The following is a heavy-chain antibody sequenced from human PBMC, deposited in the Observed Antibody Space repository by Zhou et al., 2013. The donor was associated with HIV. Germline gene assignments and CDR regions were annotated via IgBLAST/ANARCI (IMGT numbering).Heavy chain of an antibody. CDR3: ATITDIVGATYEAFAI. CDR1: GGSISSHH. D-gene: IGHD1-26*01. J-gene: IGHJ3*02. CDR2: IYHSGST. V-gene: IGHV4-59*11. Sequence: QVQLQESGPGLVKPSETLSLTCTVSGGSISSHHWSWIRQPPGKGLEWIGYIYHSGSTNYNPSLKSRVTISLDTSKNHFSLRLSSVTAADTAVYYCATITDIVGATYEAFAIWGQGHWSPSLQ.